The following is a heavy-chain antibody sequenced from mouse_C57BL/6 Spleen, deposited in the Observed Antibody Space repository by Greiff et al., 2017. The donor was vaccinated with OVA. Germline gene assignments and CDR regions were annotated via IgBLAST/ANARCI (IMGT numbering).Heavy chain of an antibody. CDR2: IHPNSGST. CDR3: ARGRGDGYLAWFAY. Sequence: QVQLQQPGAELVKPGASVKLSCKASGYTFTGYWMHWVKQRPGQGLEWIGMIHPNSGSTNYNEKFKSKATLTVDKSYSTAYMQLSSLTSEDSAVYYCARGRGDGYLAWFAYWGQGTLVTVSA. V-gene: IGHV1-64*01. CDR1: GYTFTGYW. J-gene: IGHJ3*01. D-gene: IGHD2-3*01.